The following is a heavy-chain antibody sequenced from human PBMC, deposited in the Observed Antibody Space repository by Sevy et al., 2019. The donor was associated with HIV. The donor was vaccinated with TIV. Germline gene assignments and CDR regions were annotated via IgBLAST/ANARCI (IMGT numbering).Heavy chain of an antibody. CDR2: IRYDGSNK. V-gene: IGHV3-33*01. D-gene: IGHD3-3*01. CDR1: GFTLSSYG. CDR3: ARDRLGITISAEWGGGMDV. Sequence: GGSLRLSCAASGFTLSSYGMHWVHQAPGKGLEWVAVIRYDGSNKYYADSVKGRLTISRDNSKNTLYLQMNSLRAEDTAVYYCARDRLGITISAEWGGGMDVWGQGTTVTVSS. J-gene: IGHJ6*02.